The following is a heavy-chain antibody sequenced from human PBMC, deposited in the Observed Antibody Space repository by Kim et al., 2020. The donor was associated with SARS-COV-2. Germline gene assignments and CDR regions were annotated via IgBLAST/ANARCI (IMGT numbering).Heavy chain of an antibody. V-gene: IGHV3-9*01. CDR2: ISWKSSAI. CDR3: AKSQDGYYSYGMDV. J-gene: IGHJ6*02. CDR1: GFRFGDYA. Sequence: GGSLRLSCAASGFRFGDYAMHWVRQAPGKGLEWVSSISWKSSAIGYADSVKGRFSISRDNADHSLYLQMNSLRPEDTAVYFRAKSQDGYYSYGMDVWGPG.